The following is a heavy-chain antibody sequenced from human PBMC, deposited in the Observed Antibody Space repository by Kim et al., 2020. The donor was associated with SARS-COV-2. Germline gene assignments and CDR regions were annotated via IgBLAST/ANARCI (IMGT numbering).Heavy chain of an antibody. CDR2: IYYSGTT. J-gene: IGHJ4*02. Sequence: SETLSLTCTVSGGSISSYYWSWIRQPPGKGLEWIGYIYYSGTTNYNPPLKSRVTVSVDTSKNQFSLKVTSVTAADTAVYYCARHFMQWLAPTGAFFDYWGQGTLVTVSS. CDR3: ARHFMQWLAPTGAFFDY. V-gene: IGHV4-59*08. CDR1: GGSISSYY. D-gene: IGHD6-19*01.